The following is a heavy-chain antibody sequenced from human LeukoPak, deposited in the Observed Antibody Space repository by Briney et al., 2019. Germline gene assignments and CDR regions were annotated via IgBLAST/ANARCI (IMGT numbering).Heavy chain of an antibody. CDR1: GGSISSSSYY. J-gene: IGHJ2*01. CDR2: IYYSGST. Sequence: PSETLSLTCTVSGGSISSSSYYWGWIRQPPGKGLEWIGSIYYSGSTYYNPSLQSRVSISVGKSKSDFSLKLSSVTAADTALYYCARLSPTPVPTAFDSVYWNFGLWGRGTLVTVSS. D-gene: IGHD2/OR15-2a*01. CDR3: ARLSPTPVPTAFDSVYWNFGL. V-gene: IGHV4-39*07.